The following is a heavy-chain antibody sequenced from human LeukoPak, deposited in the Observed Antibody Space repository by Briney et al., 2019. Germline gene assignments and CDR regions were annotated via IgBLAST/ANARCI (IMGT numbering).Heavy chain of an antibody. J-gene: IGHJ4*02. CDR2: ISSSSSTR. V-gene: IGHV3-48*04. D-gene: IGHD1-1*01. CDR3: ARDVQIDY. Sequence: GGSLRLSCAASGFTFSIYSMNWVRQAPGKGLEWVSYISSSSSTRYYADSVKGRFTISRDNAENSLYLQMNSLRAEDTAVYYCARDVQIDYWGQGTLVTVSS. CDR1: GFTFSIYS.